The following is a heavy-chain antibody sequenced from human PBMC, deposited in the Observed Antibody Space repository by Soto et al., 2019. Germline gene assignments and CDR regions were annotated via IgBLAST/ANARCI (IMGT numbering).Heavy chain of an antibody. CDR3: ARDGGSHRARDI. V-gene: IGHV3-30-3*01. D-gene: IGHD1-26*01. Sequence: QVQLVESGGGVVQPGRSLRLSCAASGFTFSSYAMHWVRQAPGKGLEWVAVISYDGSNKYYADSVKGRFTISRDNSKNTLYLQMNSLRAEDTAVYYCARDGGSHRARDIWGQGTMVTVSS. CDR1: GFTFSSYA. J-gene: IGHJ3*02. CDR2: ISYDGSNK.